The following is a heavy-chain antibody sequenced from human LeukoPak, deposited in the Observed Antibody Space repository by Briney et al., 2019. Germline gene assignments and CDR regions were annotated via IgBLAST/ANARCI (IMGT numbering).Heavy chain of an antibody. J-gene: IGHJ4*02. V-gene: IGHV1-8*02. CDR3: ARGAYRTGGSGSY. Sequence: ASVNVSCKASVYTFTSYGISWVRQATGQGLEWMGWMNPNSGNTGYAQKFQGRVTMTRNTSISTAYMELSSLRSEDTAVYYCARGAYRTGGSGSYWGQGTLVTVSS. D-gene: IGHD1-26*01. CDR2: MNPNSGNT. CDR1: VYTFTSYG.